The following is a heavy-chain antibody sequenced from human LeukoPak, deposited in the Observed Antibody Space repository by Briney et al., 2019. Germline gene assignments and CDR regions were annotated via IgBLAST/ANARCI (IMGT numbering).Heavy chain of an antibody. Sequence: RVASVKVSCKASGYTFTSYYMHWVRQAPGQGLEWMGIINPSGGSTNYAQKFQGRVTMTRDTSTSTVYMELSSLRSEDTAVYYCARFDRWVDAFDIWGQGTMVTVSS. V-gene: IGHV1-46*01. CDR1: GYTFTSYY. D-gene: IGHD4-23*01. CDR2: INPSGGST. J-gene: IGHJ3*02. CDR3: ARFDRWVDAFDI.